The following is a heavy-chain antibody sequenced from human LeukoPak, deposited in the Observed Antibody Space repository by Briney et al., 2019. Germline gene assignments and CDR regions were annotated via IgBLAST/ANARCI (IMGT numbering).Heavy chain of an antibody. J-gene: IGHJ2*01. CDR2: IIPIFGTA. CDR3: ARDLLGVTLAFDL. Sequence: SVKVSCKASGGTFGSYAISWVRQAPGQGLEWMGRIIPIFGTANYAQKFQGRVTITTDESTSTAYMELSSLRSEDTAVYYCARDLLGVTLAFDLWGRGTLVSVSS. CDR1: GGTFGSYA. D-gene: IGHD2-8*01. V-gene: IGHV1-69*05.